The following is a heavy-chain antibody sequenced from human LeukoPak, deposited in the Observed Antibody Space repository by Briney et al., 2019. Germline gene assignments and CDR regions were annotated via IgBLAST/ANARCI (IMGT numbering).Heavy chain of an antibody. V-gene: IGHV1-2*02. J-gene: IGHJ5*02. Sequence: ASVKVSCKASGYTFTGYYMHWVRQAPGQGLEWMGWINPNSGGTNYAQKFQGRVTMTRDTSISTAYLELSRLRSDDTAVYYCARDAIAAARSKQRNRFDPWGQGTLVTVSS. CDR1: GYTFTGYY. CDR3: ARDAIAAARSKQRNRFDP. D-gene: IGHD6-13*01. CDR2: INPNSGGT.